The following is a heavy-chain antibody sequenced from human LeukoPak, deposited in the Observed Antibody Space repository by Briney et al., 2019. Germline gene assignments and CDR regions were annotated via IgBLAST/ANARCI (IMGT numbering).Heavy chain of an antibody. CDR2: ISGSGGST. CDR1: GFTFSSYA. CDR3: AKLPVIRYFDWLEAFDI. J-gene: IGHJ3*02. D-gene: IGHD3-9*01. Sequence: PGGSLRLSCAASGFTFSSYAMSWVRQAPGKGLEWVSAISGSGGSTYYADSVKGRFTISRDNSKNTLYLQMNSLRAEDTAVYYCAKLPVIRYFDWLEAFDIWGQGTMVTVSS. V-gene: IGHV3-23*01.